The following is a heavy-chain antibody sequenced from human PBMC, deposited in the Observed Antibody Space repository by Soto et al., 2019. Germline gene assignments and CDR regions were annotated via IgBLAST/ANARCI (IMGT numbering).Heavy chain of an antibody. CDR2: IYRSGST. CDR3: ARARRRVNYDILTGPDFDY. V-gene: IGHV4-30-2*01. J-gene: IGHJ4*02. D-gene: IGHD3-9*01. CDR1: GGSISSGGYS. Sequence: SETLSLTCAVSGGSISSGGYSWSWIRQPPGKGLEWIGYIYRSGSTYYNPSLKSRVTISVDRSKNQFSLKLSSVTAADTAVYYCARARRRVNYDILTGPDFDYWGQGTLVTVSS.